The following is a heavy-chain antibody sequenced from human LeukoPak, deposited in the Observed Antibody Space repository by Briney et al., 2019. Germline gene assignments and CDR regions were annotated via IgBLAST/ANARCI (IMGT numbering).Heavy chain of an antibody. J-gene: IGHJ3*02. CDR1: GYSFTSYW. V-gene: IGHV5-51*01. Sequence: GESLKISCKGSGYSFTSYWSGWVRQMPGKGLEGMGSIYPGDSDTRYSPSFQGQVPISADKSISTAYLQWSSLKASDTAMYYCARLRSGSYRAFDIWGQGTMVTVSS. D-gene: IGHD1-26*01. CDR2: IYPGDSDT. CDR3: ARLRSGSYRAFDI.